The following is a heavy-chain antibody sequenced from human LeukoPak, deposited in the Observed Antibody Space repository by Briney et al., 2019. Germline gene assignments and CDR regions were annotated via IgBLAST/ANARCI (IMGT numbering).Heavy chain of an antibody. V-gene: IGHV1-8*03. CDR1: GYTFTSYD. CDR3: ARTVRGSGSSYYYYYMDV. Sequence: ASVKVSCKASGYTFTSYDINWVRQATGQGLEWMGWMNPNSGNTGYAQKFQGRVTITRNTSISTAYMELSSLRSEDTAVYYCARTVRGSGSSYYYYYMDVWGKGTTVTVSS. J-gene: IGHJ6*03. CDR2: MNPNSGNT. D-gene: IGHD3-10*01.